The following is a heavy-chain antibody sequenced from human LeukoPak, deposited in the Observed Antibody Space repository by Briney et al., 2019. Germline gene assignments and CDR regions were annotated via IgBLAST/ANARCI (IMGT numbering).Heavy chain of an antibody. J-gene: IGHJ4*02. D-gene: IGHD3-16*01. CDR1: GFTFSSYG. CDR2: ISYDGSNK. Sequence: PGRSLRLSCAASGFTFSSYGMHWVRQAPGKGLEWVAVISYDGSNKYYADSVKGRFTISRDNSKNTLYLQMNSLRAEDMAVYYCANFYDYVSGFDYWGQGTLVTVSS. CDR3: ANFYDYVSGFDY. V-gene: IGHV3-30*18.